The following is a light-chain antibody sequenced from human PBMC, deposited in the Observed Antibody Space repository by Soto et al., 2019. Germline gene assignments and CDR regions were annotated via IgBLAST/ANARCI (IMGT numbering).Light chain of an antibody. Sequence: QSVLTQPRSVSGSPGQSVTISCTGTSSDVGGYNYVSWYQQHPGKAPNLMIYDVSKRPSGVPDRFSGSKSGNTASLTISGLQAEDEADYYCCSYAGSYTYVFGTGTKLTVI. CDR1: SSDVGGYNY. V-gene: IGLV2-11*01. CDR2: DVS. J-gene: IGLJ1*01. CDR3: CSYAGSYTYV.